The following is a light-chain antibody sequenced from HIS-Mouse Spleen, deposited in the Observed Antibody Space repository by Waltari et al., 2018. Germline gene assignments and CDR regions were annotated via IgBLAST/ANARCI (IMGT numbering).Light chain of an antibody. Sequence: EIVLTQSPATLSLSPGERATLSCRARQSVSSYLAWYQQKPGQAPRLLSYDASNRATGIPARFSGSGSGTDFTLTISSLEPEDFAVYYCQQRSNWPLFGQGTKLEIK. CDR3: QQRSNWPL. CDR2: DAS. V-gene: IGKV3-11*01. J-gene: IGKJ2*01. CDR1: QSVSSY.